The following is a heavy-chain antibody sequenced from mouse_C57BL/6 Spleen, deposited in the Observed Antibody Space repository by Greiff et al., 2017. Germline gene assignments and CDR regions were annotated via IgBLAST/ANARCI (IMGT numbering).Heavy chain of an antibody. CDR2: INPYNGGT. CDR3: ASGGSYRYFDV. J-gene: IGHJ1*03. V-gene: IGHV1-19*01. CDR1: GYTFTNYY. Sequence: EVQLQQSGPVLVKPGASAKMSCKASGYTFTNYYMNWVKQSPGKSLEWIGVINPYNGGTNYNQKFKGKATLTVDKSSSTAYMELNSLTSEDSAVYYRASGGSYRYFDVWGTGTTVTVSS.